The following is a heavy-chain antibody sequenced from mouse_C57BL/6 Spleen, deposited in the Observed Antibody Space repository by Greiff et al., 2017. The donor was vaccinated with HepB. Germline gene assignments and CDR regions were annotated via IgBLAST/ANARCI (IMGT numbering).Heavy chain of an antibody. D-gene: IGHD2-4*01. J-gene: IGHJ2*01. V-gene: IGHV1-80*01. CDR2: IYPGDGDT. Sequence: VKLQESGAELVKPGASVKISCKASGYAFSSYWMNWVKQRPGKGLEWIGQIYPGDGDTNYNGKFKGKATLTADKSSSTAYMQLSSLTSEDSAVYFCARLPIYYDYDGGRVDYWGQGTTLTVSS. CDR3: ARLPIYYDYDGGRVDY. CDR1: GYAFSSYW.